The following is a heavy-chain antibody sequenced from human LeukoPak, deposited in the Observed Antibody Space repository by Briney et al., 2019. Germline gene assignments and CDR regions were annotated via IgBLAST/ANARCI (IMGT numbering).Heavy chain of an antibody. Sequence: GGSLRLSCAASGFTFSSYGMHWVRQAPGKGLEWVAVISYDGSNKYYADSVKGRFTISRDNSKNTLYLQMNSLRAEDTAVYYCAKATYGDYSAYYYGMDVWGQGTTVTVSS. CDR2: ISYDGSNK. J-gene: IGHJ6*02. D-gene: IGHD4-17*01. CDR1: GFTFSSYG. CDR3: AKATYGDYSAYYYGMDV. V-gene: IGHV3-30*18.